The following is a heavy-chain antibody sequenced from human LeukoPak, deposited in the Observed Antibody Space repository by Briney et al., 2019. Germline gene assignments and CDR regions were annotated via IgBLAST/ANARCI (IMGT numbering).Heavy chain of an antibody. CDR3: ARTSYYYGMDV. CDR1: GGSFSGYY. Sequence: SETLSLTCAVYGGSFSGYYWSGIRQPPGKGLEWIGEINHRGSTNYNPSLKSRVTISVDTSKNQFSLKLSSVTAADTAVYYCARTSYYYGMDVWGQGTTVTVSS. V-gene: IGHV4-34*01. CDR2: INHRGST. J-gene: IGHJ6*02.